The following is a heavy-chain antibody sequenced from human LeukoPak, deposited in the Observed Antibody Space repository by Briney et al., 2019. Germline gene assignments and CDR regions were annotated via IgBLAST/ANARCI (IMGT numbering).Heavy chain of an antibody. CDR2: INHNGNVN. Sequence: PGGSLRLSCAASGFTFSSYWMNWARQAPGKGLEWVASINHNGNVNYYVDSVKGRFTISRDNAKNSLYLQMSNLRAEDTAVYFCAKSDSPYSSSWYPWGYWGQGTLVTVSS. D-gene: IGHD6-13*01. CDR1: GFTFSSYW. J-gene: IGHJ4*02. V-gene: IGHV3-7*03. CDR3: AKSDSPYSSSWYPWGY.